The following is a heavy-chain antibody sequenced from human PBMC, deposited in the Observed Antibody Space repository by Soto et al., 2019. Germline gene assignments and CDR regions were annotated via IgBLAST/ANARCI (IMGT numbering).Heavy chain of an antibody. CDR3: ARPTYCTSTSCYWFDP. CDR1: GGSISSSNW. CDR2: IFNSGST. Sequence: SETLSLTCAVSGGSISSSNWWSWVRQPPGKGLEWIGYIFNSGSTNYNPSLKSRVTISVDTSKNQFFLKLSSVTAADTAVYYCARPTYCTSTSCYWFDPWGRGTLVTVSS. J-gene: IGHJ5*02. D-gene: IGHD2-2*01. V-gene: IGHV4-4*02.